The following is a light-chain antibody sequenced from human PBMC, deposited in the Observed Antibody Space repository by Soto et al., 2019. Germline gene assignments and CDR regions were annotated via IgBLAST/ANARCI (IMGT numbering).Light chain of an antibody. CDR1: QSVSSSY. CDR2: GAS. CDR3: QQYDSSPS. J-gene: IGKJ3*01. V-gene: IGKV3-20*01. Sequence: EIVLTQSPGTLSLSPGERVTLSCRASQSVSSSYLAWYQQRPGQAPRLLIYGASSRAAGVPDRFSGSGSGTDFALTISILEPEDFAVYYCQQYDSSPSFGPGTKVDIK.